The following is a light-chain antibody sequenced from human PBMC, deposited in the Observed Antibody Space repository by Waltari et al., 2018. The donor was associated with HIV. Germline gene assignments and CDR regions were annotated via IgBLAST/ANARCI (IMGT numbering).Light chain of an antibody. V-gene: IGLV1-51*01. Sequence: QSVLTQPPSVSAAPGKRVTLSCSGGSSNIGSNDVSRYQQPPGTAPKLLIFDNYKRPSGIPDRFSGSKSGTSATLGITGLQTGDEADYYCGTWDSGLSAVVFGGGTKLTVL. J-gene: IGLJ3*02. CDR1: SSNIGSND. CDR3: GTWDSGLSAVV. CDR2: DNY.